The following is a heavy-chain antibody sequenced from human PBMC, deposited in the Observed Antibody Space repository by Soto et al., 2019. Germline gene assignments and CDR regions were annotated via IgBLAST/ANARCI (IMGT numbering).Heavy chain of an antibody. CDR3: ARARYCASPSCYKHYYYGMDT. CDR1: GYTFTSHG. D-gene: IGHD2-2*02. V-gene: IGHV1-18*04. J-gene: IGHJ6*02. Sequence: QDQLVQSGAEVKKPGASVKISCDASGYTFTSHGISWVRQAPGQGLEWLGWISTYNSRTHYAQKVQGRVTMTTDTSTSTAYLDLRSLTFDDTAVYYCARARYCASPSCYKHYYYGMDTWGQGTTVTVSS. CDR2: ISTYNSRT.